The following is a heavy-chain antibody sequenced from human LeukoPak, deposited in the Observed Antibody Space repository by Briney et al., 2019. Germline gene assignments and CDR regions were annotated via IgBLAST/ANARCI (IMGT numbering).Heavy chain of an antibody. CDR1: GYTFTGYY. V-gene: IGHV1-2*02. CDR2: VNPNSGDT. CDR3: ARNIVPNAFDI. D-gene: IGHD2/OR15-2a*01. J-gene: IGHJ3*02. Sequence: ASVKVSCKASGYTFTGYYLHWVRQAPGQGLEWTGCVNPNSGDTNYAQKFQGSVTMTRDTSISTVYMELSRLRSDDTAVYYCARNIVPNAFDIWGQGTMVTVTS.